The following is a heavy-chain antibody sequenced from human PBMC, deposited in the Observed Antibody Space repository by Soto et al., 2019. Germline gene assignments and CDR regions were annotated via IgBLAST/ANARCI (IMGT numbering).Heavy chain of an antibody. J-gene: IGHJ3*02. CDR2: SIPIFGTA. CDR1: GGTFSSYA. D-gene: IGHD2-15*01. Sequence: QVQLVQSGAEVKKPGSSVKVSCKASGGTFSSYAISWVRQAPGQGLEWMGGSIPIFGTANYAKKFQGRVTLTADKTTGTASMELGSRRSEETAVYYCARRVGPGSTPNAIRNNAFDIWGQGTMVTVSS. CDR3: ARRVGPGSTPNAIRNNAFDI. V-gene: IGHV1-69*14.